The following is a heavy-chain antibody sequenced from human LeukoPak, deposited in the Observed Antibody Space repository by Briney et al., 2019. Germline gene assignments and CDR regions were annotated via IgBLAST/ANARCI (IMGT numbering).Heavy chain of an antibody. D-gene: IGHD5-18*01. Sequence: GASVKVSCKASGGTFSSYAISWVRQAPGQGFEWMGGIIPIFGTANYAQKFQGRVTITADESTSTAYMELSSLRSEDTAVYYCARDRFVSWRYSYGYGFDYWGQGTLVTVSS. V-gene: IGHV1-69*13. CDR1: GGTFSSYA. J-gene: IGHJ4*02. CDR2: IIPIFGTA. CDR3: ARDRFVSWRYSYGYGFDY.